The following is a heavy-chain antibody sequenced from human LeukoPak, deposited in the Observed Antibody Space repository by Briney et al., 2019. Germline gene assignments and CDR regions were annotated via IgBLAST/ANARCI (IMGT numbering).Heavy chain of an antibody. D-gene: IGHD7-27*01. V-gene: IGHV4-59*01. J-gene: IGHJ4*02. Sequence: PSETLSLTCTVSGGSLTSYFWSWIRQPPGKGLEWIGYIFYSGSTNYNPSLKSRVTISVDTSKNQFSLRLSSVTAADTAVYYCARDKQPGEYWGQGTLVTVSS. CDR2: IFYSGST. CDR1: GGSLTSYF. CDR3: ARDKQPGEY.